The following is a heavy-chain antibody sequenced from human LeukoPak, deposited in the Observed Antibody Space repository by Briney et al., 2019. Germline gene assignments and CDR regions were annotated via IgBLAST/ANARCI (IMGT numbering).Heavy chain of an antibody. V-gene: IGHV3-33*01. Sequence: PGGSLRLSCAASGFTFKNYGMHWVRQAPGKGLEWVADIWYDGSNKYYTDSVKGRFTISRDNSKNTLYLQMNSLRAEDTAVYFCTRDVRSRYFDLWGRGTLVTASS. CDR2: IWYDGSNK. CDR1: GFTFKNYG. J-gene: IGHJ2*01. CDR3: TRDVRSRYFDL.